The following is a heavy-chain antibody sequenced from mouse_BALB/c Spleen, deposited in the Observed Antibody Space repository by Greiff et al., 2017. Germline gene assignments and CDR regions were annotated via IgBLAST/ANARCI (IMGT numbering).Heavy chain of an antibody. Sequence: EVQLQQSGAELVRPGALVKLSCKASGFNIKDYYMHWVKQRPEQGLEWIGWIDPENGNTIYDPKFQGKASITADTSSNTAYLQLSSLTSEDTAVYYCAYGNYGGAMDYWGQGTSVTVSS. V-gene: IGHV14-1*02. D-gene: IGHD2-1*01. CDR3: AYGNYGGAMDY. J-gene: IGHJ4*01. CDR1: GFNIKDYY. CDR2: IDPENGNT.